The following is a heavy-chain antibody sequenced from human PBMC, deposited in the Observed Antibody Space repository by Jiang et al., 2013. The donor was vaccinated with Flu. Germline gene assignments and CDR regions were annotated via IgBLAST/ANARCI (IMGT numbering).Heavy chain of an antibody. CDR2: ISYDGSDK. CDR3: ARDRYSTSYYVEY. J-gene: IGHJ4*02. D-gene: IGHD6-13*01. Sequence: VVQPGTSLRLSCAASGFAFSSYAMHWVRQAPGKGLEWVGVISYDGSDKKYADSVRGRFTMSRDNSKNTVYVQMNTLRAEDTAVYYCARDRYSTSYYVEYWGQGTLVTVSS. V-gene: IGHV3-30-3*01. CDR1: GFAFSSYA.